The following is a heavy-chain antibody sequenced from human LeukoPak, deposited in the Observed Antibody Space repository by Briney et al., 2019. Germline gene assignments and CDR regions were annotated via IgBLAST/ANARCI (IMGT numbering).Heavy chain of an antibody. D-gene: IGHD3-22*01. Sequence: SETLSLTCTVSGYSISSGYYWGWIRQPPGKGLEWIGSIYHSGSTYYNPSLKSRVTISVDTSKNQFSLKLSSVTAADTAVYYCARDEGFYYDSSGYPFDYWGQGTLVTVFS. V-gene: IGHV4-38-2*02. J-gene: IGHJ4*02. CDR3: ARDEGFYYDSSGYPFDY. CDR1: GYSISSGYY. CDR2: IYHSGST.